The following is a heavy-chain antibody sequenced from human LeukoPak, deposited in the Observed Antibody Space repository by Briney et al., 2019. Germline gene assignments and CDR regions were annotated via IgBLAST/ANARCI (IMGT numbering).Heavy chain of an antibody. Sequence: PGGSLRLSCAASGFTLSSYSMNWVRQAPGKGLEWVSYISASSHTIYYADSVKGRFTISRDNAKNSLYLQMDSLRVEDTAVYYCARDPEWGALDYWGLGTLVTVSS. D-gene: IGHD3-16*01. CDR1: GFTLSSYS. CDR3: ARDPEWGALDY. CDR2: ISASSHTI. V-gene: IGHV3-48*01. J-gene: IGHJ4*02.